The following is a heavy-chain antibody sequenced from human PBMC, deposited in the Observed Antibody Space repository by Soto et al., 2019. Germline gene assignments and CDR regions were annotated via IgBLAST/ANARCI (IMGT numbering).Heavy chain of an antibody. J-gene: IGHJ4*02. CDR3: ARDTAMALPDA. V-gene: IGHV1-18*01. CDR2: ISAYNGNT. D-gene: IGHD5-18*01. CDR1: GYTFTSYA. Sequence: QVQLVQSGAEVKKPGASAKVSCKASGYTFTSYAISWVRQAPGQGLEWMGWISAYNGNTKYAQKLQGRVTLTTDTSTSTAYMELRSLRSDDAAVYYCARDTAMALPDAWGQGTLVTVSS.